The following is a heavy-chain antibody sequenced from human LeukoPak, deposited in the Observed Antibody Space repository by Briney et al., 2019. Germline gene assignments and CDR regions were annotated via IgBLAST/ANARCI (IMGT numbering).Heavy chain of an antibody. J-gene: IGHJ4*02. Sequence: GASVTVSCKASGGTFSSYTISWVRQAPGQGLEWMGSIIPILGIANYAQKFQGRVTITADKSTSTAYMELSSLRSEDTGVYYCARADLVGDYDSSGYFHWGQGTLVTVSS. CDR2: IIPILGIA. V-gene: IGHV1-69*02. CDR1: GGTFSSYT. D-gene: IGHD3-22*01. CDR3: ARADLVGDYDSSGYFH.